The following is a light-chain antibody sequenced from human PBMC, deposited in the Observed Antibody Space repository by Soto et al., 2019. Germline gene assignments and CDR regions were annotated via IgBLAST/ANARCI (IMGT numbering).Light chain of an antibody. CDR3: DPGSHRLP. CDR1: PSVSSY. J-gene: IGKJ4*01. Sequence: SPASLSLSPRKRATLSCRASPSVSSYLAWYQQKPGQAPRPLIYDGSNRATGIPARFSSSGSGTDFTLPISSLEAEDFGVCCSDPGSHRLPFGGGAKA. V-gene: IGKV3-11*01. CDR2: DGS.